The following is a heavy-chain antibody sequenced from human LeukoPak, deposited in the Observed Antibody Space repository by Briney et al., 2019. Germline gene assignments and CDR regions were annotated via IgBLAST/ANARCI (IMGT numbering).Heavy chain of an antibody. J-gene: IGHJ1*01. CDR1: GGTFSSYA. V-gene: IGHV1-69*13. Sequence: SVKVSCKASGGTFSSYAISWVRQAPGQGLEWMGGIIPIFGTANYAQKFQGRVTITADESTSTAYMELSSLRSEDTAVYHCARESDYYDSSGPFQHWGQGTLVTVSS. CDR3: ARESDYYDSSGPFQH. D-gene: IGHD3-22*01. CDR2: IIPIFGTA.